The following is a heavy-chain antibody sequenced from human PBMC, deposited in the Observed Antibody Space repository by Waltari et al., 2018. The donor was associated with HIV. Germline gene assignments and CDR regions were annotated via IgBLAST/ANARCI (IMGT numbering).Heavy chain of an antibody. CDR2: IKQDGSEK. V-gene: IGHV3-7*01. CDR3: ARDGGRRGPFGY. CDR1: GFTFSNYW. Sequence: EVQLVESGGGLVQPGGSLRLSCAASGFTFSNYWMSWVRQAPGKGVEWVANIKQDGSEKCLVDAVKGRFTISRDNDMNSVDLQMNSLRAEDTAVYYCARDGGRRGPFGYWGQGTLVTVSS. D-gene: IGHD3-3*01. J-gene: IGHJ4*02.